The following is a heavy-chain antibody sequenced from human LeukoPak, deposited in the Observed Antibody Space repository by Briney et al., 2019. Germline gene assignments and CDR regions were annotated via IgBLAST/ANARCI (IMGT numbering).Heavy chain of an antibody. CDR2: ISGDGNFK. J-gene: IGHJ4*02. Sequence: PGGSLRLSCAASGFTLNTYWIHWVRQTPQTGLEWVAGISGDGNFKRNADSVRGRLTIFTDNAKSTVSLQVSSLRAEDTAVYYCTATPWGGAAATFDYWGQGILVTVSS. CDR3: TATPWGGAAATFDY. D-gene: IGHD6-25*01. V-gene: IGHV3-74*01. CDR1: GFTLNTYW.